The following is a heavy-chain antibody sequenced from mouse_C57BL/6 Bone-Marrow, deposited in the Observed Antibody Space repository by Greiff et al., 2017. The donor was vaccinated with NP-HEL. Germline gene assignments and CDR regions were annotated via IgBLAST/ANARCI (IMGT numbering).Heavy chain of an antibody. J-gene: IGHJ4*01. CDR3: TEGNYGSPPWY. V-gene: IGHV6-3*01. CDR2: IRLKSDNYAT. Sequence: EVHLVESGGGLVQPGGSMKLSCVASGFTFSNYWMNWVRQSPEKGLEWVAQIRLKSDNYATHYAESVKGRFTISRDDSKSSVYLQMNNLRAEDTGIYYCTEGNYGSPPWYWGQGTSVTVSS. CDR1: GFTFSNYW. D-gene: IGHD1-1*01.